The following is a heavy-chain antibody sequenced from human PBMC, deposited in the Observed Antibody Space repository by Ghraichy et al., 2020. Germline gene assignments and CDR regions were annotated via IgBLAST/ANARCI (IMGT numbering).Heavy chain of an antibody. V-gene: IGHV3-23*01. CDR2: ISGSGGSP. D-gene: IGHD6-19*01. CDR1: GFTFSSYA. CDR3: AKEGSSGWY. Sequence: GGSLRLSCAASGFTFSSYAMSWVRQAPGKGLEWVAAISGSGGSPYYADAVKGRFTISRDNSNTTLYLQMNSLRAEDKAVYYCAKEGSSGWYWGQGTLVTVSS. J-gene: IGHJ4*02.